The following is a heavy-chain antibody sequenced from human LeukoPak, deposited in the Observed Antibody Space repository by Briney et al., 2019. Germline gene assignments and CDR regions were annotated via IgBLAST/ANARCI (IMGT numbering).Heavy chain of an antibody. CDR3: SFQYDSDPLTSEVSSIMSV. D-gene: IGHD3-16*01. CDR2: IDQSGTT. J-gene: IGHJ6*02. CDR1: GGSISSYY. Sequence: SETLSLTCSVSGGSISSYYWGWIRQPPGRGLEWIGEIDQSGTTTYNPSLKGRVAISQDTTTSRFSLRLNSVTAADTAVYYCSFQYDSDPLTSEVSSIMSVWGQGTTVSVSS. V-gene: IGHV4-59*12.